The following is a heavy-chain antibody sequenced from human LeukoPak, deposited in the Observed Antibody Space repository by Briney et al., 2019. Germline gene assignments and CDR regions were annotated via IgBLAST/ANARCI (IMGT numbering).Heavy chain of an antibody. V-gene: IGHV4-59*12. CDR3: ARLFTMVRGAPGVYFDY. CDR1: SGSISSYY. Sequence: SETLSLTCTVSSGSISSYYWSWIRQPPGKGLEWIGYIYSSGSTNYNPSLKSRVTISGDTSKNQFSLKLSSVTAADTAVYYCARLFTMVRGAPGVYFDYWGQGTLVTVSS. D-gene: IGHD3-10*01. CDR2: IYSSGST. J-gene: IGHJ4*02.